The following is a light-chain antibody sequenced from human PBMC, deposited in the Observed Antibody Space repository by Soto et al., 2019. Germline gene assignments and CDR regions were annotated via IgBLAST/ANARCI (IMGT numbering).Light chain of an antibody. CDR1: QSVTSRY. J-gene: IGKJ1*01. CDR3: QQYNNWPSWT. V-gene: IGKV3D-15*01. CDR2: DAS. Sequence: ENVLTQSPGTLSLSPGERATPSCSASQSVTSRYLAWYQQKPGQAPRLLIYDASTRATGIPARFSGIGSGTDFTLTISSLQYEDFAVYYCQQYNNWPSWTFGQGTKVDIK.